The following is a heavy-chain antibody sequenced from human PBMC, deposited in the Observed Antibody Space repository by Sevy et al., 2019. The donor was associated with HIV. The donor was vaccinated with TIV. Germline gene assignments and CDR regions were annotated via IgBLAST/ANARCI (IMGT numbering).Heavy chain of an antibody. J-gene: IGHJ6*02. D-gene: IGHD3-3*01. CDR2: FDPEEGET. CDR1: RYSLSEIS. V-gene: IGHV1-24*01. Sequence: ASVKVSCKVSRYSLSEISMHWVRQAPGKGLEWMGGFDPEEGETIYAQKFQGRVTMTEDTSTDTAYMELRRLTSEDTAVYYCATLDFWSDHPFYGTDVWGQGTTVTVSS. CDR3: ATLDFWSDHPFYGTDV.